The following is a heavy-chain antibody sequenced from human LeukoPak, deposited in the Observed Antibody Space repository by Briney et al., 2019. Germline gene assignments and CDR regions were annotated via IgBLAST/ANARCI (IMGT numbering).Heavy chain of an antibody. CDR3: ARGTGITMVRGVIFSDY. J-gene: IGHJ4*02. V-gene: IGHV1-2*02. CDR2: INPNSGGT. CDR1: GYTFTGYY. Sequence: ASVKVSCKASGYTFTGYYMHWVRQALGQGLEWMGWINPNSGGTNYAQKFQGRVTMTRDTSISTAYMELSRLRSDDTAVYYCARGTGITMVRGVIFSDYWGQGTLVTVSA. D-gene: IGHD3-10*01.